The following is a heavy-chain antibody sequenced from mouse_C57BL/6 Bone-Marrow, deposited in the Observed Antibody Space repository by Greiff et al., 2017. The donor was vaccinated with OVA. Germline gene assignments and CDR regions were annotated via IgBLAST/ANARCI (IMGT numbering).Heavy chain of an antibody. D-gene: IGHD1-1*01. CDR3: ARGDFGSSFYAMEY. Sequence: VQLKESVAELVRPGASVKLSCTASGFNIKNTYMHWVKQRPEQGLEWIGRIDPANDNTKYAPKFQGKATMTADTSSNTAYLQLSSLSSEDTAVYCGARGDFGSSFYAMEYWGQGTSVTVSS. J-gene: IGHJ4*01. V-gene: IGHV14-3*01. CDR1: GFNIKNTY. CDR2: IDPANDNT.